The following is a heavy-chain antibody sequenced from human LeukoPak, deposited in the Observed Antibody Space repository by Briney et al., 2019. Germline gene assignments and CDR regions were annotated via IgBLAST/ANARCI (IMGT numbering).Heavy chain of an antibody. Sequence: GGSLRLSCTASGFTFSSYTVNWVRQAPAMGLEWASAISGSGGVTFYADSVKGRFTISRDNSKNTLYLQMNSLRAEDTAVYYCAREVYGGNSNWFDPWGQGTLVTVSS. CDR1: GFTFSSYT. J-gene: IGHJ5*02. D-gene: IGHD4-23*01. V-gene: IGHV3-23*01. CDR3: AREVYGGNSNWFDP. CDR2: ISGSGGVT.